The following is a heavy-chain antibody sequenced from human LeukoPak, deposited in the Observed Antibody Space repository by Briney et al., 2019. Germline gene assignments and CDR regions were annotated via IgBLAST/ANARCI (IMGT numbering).Heavy chain of an antibody. V-gene: IGHV4-59*01. Sequence: SGTLSLTCAVSGGSISSYYWSWIRQPPGKGLEWIGYIYYSGSTNYNPSLKSRVTISVDTSKNQFSLKLSSVTAADTAVYYCARVLPSSGWIFDYWGQGTLVTVSS. J-gene: IGHJ4*02. CDR1: GGSISSYY. CDR2: IYYSGST. D-gene: IGHD6-19*01. CDR3: ARVLPSSGWIFDY.